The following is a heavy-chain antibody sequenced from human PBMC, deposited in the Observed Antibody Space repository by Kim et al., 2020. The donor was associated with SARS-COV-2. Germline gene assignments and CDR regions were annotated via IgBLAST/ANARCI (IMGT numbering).Heavy chain of an antibody. Sequence: SETLSLTCTVSGGSISSYYWSWIRQPPGKGLEWIGYIYYSGSTNYNPSLKSRVTISVDTSKNQFSLKLSSVTAADTAVYDCARDWGDYSNWDYYYGMDVWGQGTTVTVSS. CDR3: ARDWGDYSNWDYYYGMDV. CDR2: IYYSGST. V-gene: IGHV4-59*01. D-gene: IGHD4-4*01. J-gene: IGHJ6*02. CDR1: GGSISSYY.